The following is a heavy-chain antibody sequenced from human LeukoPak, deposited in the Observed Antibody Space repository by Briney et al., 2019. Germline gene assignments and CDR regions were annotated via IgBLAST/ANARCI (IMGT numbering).Heavy chain of an antibody. J-gene: IGHJ5*02. CDR2: IYYSGST. Sequence: PSETLSLSCTVSGGSISSSSYYWGWSRQPPGKGLEWIGSIYYSGSTYYNPSLKSRVTISVDTSKNQFSLKLSSVTAADTAVYYCARRVPSRLGWFDPWGQGTLVTVSS. CDR1: GGSISSSSYY. V-gene: IGHV4-39*01. D-gene: IGHD1-1*01. CDR3: ARRVPSRLGWFDP.